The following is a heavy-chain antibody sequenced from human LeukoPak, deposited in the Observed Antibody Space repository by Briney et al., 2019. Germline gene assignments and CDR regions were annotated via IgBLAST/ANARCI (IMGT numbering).Heavy chain of an antibody. CDR3: AREAAMAPPFDY. Sequence: PGGSLRLSCAASGFTISSNSMSWVRQAPGKGLVWVSVIYTGGTTYYADSVKGRFTISRDNSKNTLYLQMNSLRAEDTAVYYCAREAAMAPPFDYWGQGTLVTVSS. V-gene: IGHV3-66*01. D-gene: IGHD5-18*01. CDR1: GFTISSNS. CDR2: IYTGGTT. J-gene: IGHJ4*02.